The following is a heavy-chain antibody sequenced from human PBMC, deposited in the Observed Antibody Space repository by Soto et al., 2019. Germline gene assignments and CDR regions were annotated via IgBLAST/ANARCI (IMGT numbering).Heavy chain of an antibody. D-gene: IGHD4-17*01. V-gene: IGHV3-74*01. J-gene: IGHJ4*02. CDR2: IIRDGSTT. Sequence: EVQLVESGGGLVHPGGSLRLSCAASGFTFSSYWMHWVRQAPGKGLVWVSRIIRDGSTTNYADSVKGRFTISRDNAKNTLYLQMNSLRAEDTAVYYCARGINGDYGSDYWGQGTLVTVSS. CDR3: ARGINGDYGSDY. CDR1: GFTFSSYW.